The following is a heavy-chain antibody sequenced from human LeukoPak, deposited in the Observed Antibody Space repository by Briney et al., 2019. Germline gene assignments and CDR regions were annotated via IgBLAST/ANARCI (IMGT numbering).Heavy chain of an antibody. CDR1: GFTFSSYA. CDR2: ISNNGGST. CDR3: ARGDSGSHLDY. J-gene: IGHJ4*02. Sequence: GGSLRRSCVASGFTFSSYAMHWVRQAPGKGLKYVSAISNNGGSTYYANSVKGRFTISRDNSKNTLSLQMGSLRAEDKAVYYCARGDSGSHLDYWGQGSLVTVSS. D-gene: IGHD1-26*01. V-gene: IGHV3-64*01.